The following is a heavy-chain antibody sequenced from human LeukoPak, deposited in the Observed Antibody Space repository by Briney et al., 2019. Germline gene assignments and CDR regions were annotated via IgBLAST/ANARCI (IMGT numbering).Heavy chain of an antibody. J-gene: IGHJ2*01. Sequence: PSGTLSLTCTVSGVSIKSRDWLGRVRQPPGKGLEWIGEIHHGGDTNYSPSLKSRLSIFVARSENQFSLNLNSVTAADTAVYYCARHYVWGTLSYLDYWGRGTLASVSS. CDR2: IHHGGDT. CDR3: ARHYVWGTLSYLDY. CDR1: GVSIKSRDW. D-gene: IGHD3-16*01. V-gene: IGHV4-4*02.